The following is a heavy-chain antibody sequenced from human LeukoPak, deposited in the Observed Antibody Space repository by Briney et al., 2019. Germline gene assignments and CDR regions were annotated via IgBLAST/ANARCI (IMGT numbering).Heavy chain of an antibody. CDR2: MNPNSGNT. Sequence: ASVKVSCKASGYTFTSYDINWVRQATGQGLEWMGWMNPNSGNTGYAQRFQGRVTMTRNTSISTAYMELSSLRSEDTAVYYCARGGTFRRITIFGVVIEYYFDYWGQGTLVTVSS. J-gene: IGHJ4*02. V-gene: IGHV1-8*01. CDR3: ARGGTFRRITIFGVVIEYYFDY. CDR1: GYTFTSYD. D-gene: IGHD3-3*01.